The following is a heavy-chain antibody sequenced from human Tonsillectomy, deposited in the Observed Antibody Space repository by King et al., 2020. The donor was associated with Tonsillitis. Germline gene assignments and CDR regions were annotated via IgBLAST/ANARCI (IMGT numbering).Heavy chain of an antibody. V-gene: IGHV1-18*01. CDR1: GYTFTSYG. J-gene: IGHJ3*02. CDR2: ISAYNGNT. D-gene: IGHD3-22*01. CDR3: ARDPLYYDSSGYYDSGGAFDI. Sequence: QLVQSGAEVKKPGASVKVSCKASGYTFTSYGISWVRQAPGQGLEWMGWISAYNGNTNYAQKLQGRVTMTTDTSTSTAYMELRSLRSDDTAVYYCARDPLYYDSSGYYDSGGAFDIWGQGTMVTVSS.